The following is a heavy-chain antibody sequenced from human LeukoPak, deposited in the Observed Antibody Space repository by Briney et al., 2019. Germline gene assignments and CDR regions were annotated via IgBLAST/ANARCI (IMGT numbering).Heavy chain of an antibody. D-gene: IGHD3-22*01. CDR2: ISWNGGDI. CDR3: MGGRGWLPEN. CDR1: GFTVDDYA. V-gene: IGHV3-9*01. J-gene: IGHJ4*02. Sequence: PGRSLRLSCAASGFTVDDYAMHWVRHAPGKGLEWVSSISWNGGDIGYADSVKGRFTISRDNVKNSLYLQMNSLRIEDAAVYYCMGGRGWLPENWGQGTLVTVSS.